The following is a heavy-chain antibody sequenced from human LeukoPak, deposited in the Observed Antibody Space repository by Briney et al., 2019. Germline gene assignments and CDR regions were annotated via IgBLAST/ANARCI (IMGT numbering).Heavy chain of an antibody. CDR3: ATSGGPLNWFDP. Sequence: SETLSLTCTVSGGSISSSSYYWGWIRQPPGKGLEWIGSIYYSGSTYYNPSLKSRVTISVDTSKNQFSLKLSSVTAADTAVYYCATSGGPLNWFDPWGQGTLVTVSS. J-gene: IGHJ5*02. V-gene: IGHV4-39*07. CDR2: IYYSGST. CDR1: GGSISSSSYY.